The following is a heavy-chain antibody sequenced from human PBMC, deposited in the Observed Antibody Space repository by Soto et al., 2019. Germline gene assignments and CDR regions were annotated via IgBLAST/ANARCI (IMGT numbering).Heavy chain of an antibody. J-gene: IGHJ4*02. CDR2: INSDGSST. CDR1: GFTFRSYW. CDR3: ANGGYYGSGSFDY. D-gene: IGHD3-10*01. Sequence: EVQLVESGGGLVQPGGSLRLSCAASGFTFRSYWMHWVRQTPGKGLVWVSRINSDGSSTRYADSVKGRFTISRDNAKNTLYLQMNSLRAEDTAVYYCANGGYYGSGSFDYWGQGTLVTVSS. V-gene: IGHV3-74*01.